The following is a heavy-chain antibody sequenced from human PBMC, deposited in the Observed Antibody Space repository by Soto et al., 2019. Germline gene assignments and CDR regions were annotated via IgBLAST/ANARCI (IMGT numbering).Heavy chain of an antibody. Sequence: ASVKDSFQASGWNFDWDDMHWVRQSPSQLLEWVGWINPNSGGTNYAQKFQGRVTMTRDTYISTAYRELSRLRSDDTAVYYCAREVVVVPAATLYYYYGMDVWGQGTTVTVS. CDR2: INPNSGGT. CDR1: GWNFDWDD. D-gene: IGHD2-2*01. J-gene: IGHJ6*02. V-gene: IGHV1-2*02. CDR3: AREVVVVPAATLYYYYGMDV.